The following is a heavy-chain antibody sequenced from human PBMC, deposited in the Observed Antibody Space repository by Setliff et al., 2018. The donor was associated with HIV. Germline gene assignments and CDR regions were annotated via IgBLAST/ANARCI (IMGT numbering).Heavy chain of an antibody. CDR1: GGSFNTRRTK. CDR3: VRELLGSGGTVPEVNFFDS. D-gene: IGHD1-26*01. CDR2: IFYFGSV. V-gene: IGHV4-39*07. J-gene: IGHJ5*01. Sequence: SETLSLTCRVSGGSFNTRRTKWGWIRQSPGKGLEWIGSIFYFGSVTYNPSLKSRPLISIDMSKTQFSLNLRSVTAADTAVYYCVRELLGSGGTVPEVNFFDSWGQGTLVTVSS.